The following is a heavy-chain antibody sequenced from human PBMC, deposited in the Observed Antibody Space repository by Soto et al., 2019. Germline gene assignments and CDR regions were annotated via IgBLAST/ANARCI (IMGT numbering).Heavy chain of an antibody. CDR1: GESFSGYGGPFSGYY. V-gene: IGHV4-34*02. D-gene: IGHD6-19*01. CDR3: ARGQRRGGSSAWSL. Sequence: QVQLQQWGAGQLKPSETLSLTCAVHGESFSGYGGPFSGYYWSWIRQTPGKGLEWVGEINHRGGTNYTQSLQSRVTLSVATSKNQCSLNLNSVTAADTAVYHCARGQRRGGSSAWSLWGQGTLDTVSS. CDR2: INHRGGT. J-gene: IGHJ4*02.